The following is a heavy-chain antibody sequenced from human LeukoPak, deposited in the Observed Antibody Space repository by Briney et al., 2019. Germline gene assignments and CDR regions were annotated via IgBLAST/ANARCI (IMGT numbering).Heavy chain of an antibody. CDR2: ISSTGGTI. J-gene: IGHJ4*02. V-gene: IGHV3-48*01. D-gene: IGHD6-19*01. CDR3: AKSRYSSGWYEGVY. CDR1: GFTFRNYL. Sequence: GGSLRLSCTASGFTFRNYLMNWVRQAPGKGLEWVSFISSTGGTIYYADSVKGRFTVSRDNGKNSLLLQMNSLRAEDTAVYYCAKSRYSSGWYEGVYWGQGTLVTVSS.